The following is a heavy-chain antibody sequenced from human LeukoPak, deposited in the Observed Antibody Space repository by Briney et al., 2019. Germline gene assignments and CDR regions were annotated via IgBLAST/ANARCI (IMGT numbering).Heavy chain of an antibody. Sequence: SETLSLTCTVSGGSIRNYYWSWIRQPPGKGLECIGYIHYTGSTNYNPSLKSRVTISVETSKNQFSLKLKSVTAADTAVYYCARGGYYGSGNDFRFDPWGQGTLVTVSS. CDR1: GGSIRNYY. V-gene: IGHV4-59*01. J-gene: IGHJ5*02. CDR3: ARGGYYGSGNDFRFDP. CDR2: IHYTGST. D-gene: IGHD3-10*01.